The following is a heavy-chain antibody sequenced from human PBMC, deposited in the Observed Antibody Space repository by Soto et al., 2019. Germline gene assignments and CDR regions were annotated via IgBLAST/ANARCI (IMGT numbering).Heavy chain of an antibody. D-gene: IGHD3-3*01. CDR2: ISGKNGNT. V-gene: IGHV1-18*04. CDR3: AILAASIALVHDSGPYD. Sequence: SEQASCKASGYPIISHGTTWGRQAPGQGLEWMGWISGKNGNTKYAQKFKGRVTMTTDTSTSTAYMEMRSLGFDDTAGYFCAILAASIALVHDSGPYDWGPATRANVSS. CDR1: GYPIISHG. J-gene: IGHJ6*01.